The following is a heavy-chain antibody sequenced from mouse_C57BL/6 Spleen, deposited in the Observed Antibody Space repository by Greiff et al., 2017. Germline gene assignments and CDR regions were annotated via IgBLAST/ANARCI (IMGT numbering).Heavy chain of an antibody. CDR1: GYSFTGYY. D-gene: IGHD2-2*01. J-gene: IGHJ2*01. Sequence: EVQLQQSGPELVKPGASVKISCKASGYSFTGYYMNWVKQSPEKSLEWIGEINPSTGGTTYNQKFKAKATLTVDKSSSTAYMQLKSLTSEDSAVYYCARGPYAGYDQYYFDYWGQGTTLTVSS. CDR3: ARGPYAGYDQYYFDY. V-gene: IGHV1-42*01. CDR2: INPSTGGT.